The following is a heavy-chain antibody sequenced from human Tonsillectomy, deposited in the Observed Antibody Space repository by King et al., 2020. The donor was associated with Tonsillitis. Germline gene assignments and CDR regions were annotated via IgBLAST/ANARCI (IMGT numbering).Heavy chain of an antibody. J-gene: IGHJ4*02. CDR2: TYPGDSDA. Sequence: VQLVQSGAEVKKPGESLKISCKGSGYSFTKYWIGWVRQMPGKGLEWMGITYPGDSDARYSPSFQGQVTISADKSISTAYLQGSRLKASDHAMYYCSRESSVSSESFDYWGQGTLVTFSESFDYWGQGTLVTVSS. CDR3: SRESSVSSESFDYWGQGTLVTFSESFDY. V-gene: IGHV5-51*01. CDR1: GYSFTKYW. D-gene: IGHD1-26*01.